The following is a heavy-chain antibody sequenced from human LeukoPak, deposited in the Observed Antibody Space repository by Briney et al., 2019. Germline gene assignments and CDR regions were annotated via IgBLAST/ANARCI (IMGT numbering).Heavy chain of an antibody. J-gene: IGHJ4*02. D-gene: IGHD1-26*01. CDR3: ARDKDVGPTLFDY. Sequence: ASVKVSCKASGYTFTSYDINWVRQATGQGLEWMGWMNPNSGNTGYAQKFQGRVTITRNTPISTAYMELSSLRAEDTAVYYCARDKDVGPTLFDYWGQGSLVTVSS. V-gene: IGHV1-8*03. CDR1: GYTFTSYD. CDR2: MNPNSGNT.